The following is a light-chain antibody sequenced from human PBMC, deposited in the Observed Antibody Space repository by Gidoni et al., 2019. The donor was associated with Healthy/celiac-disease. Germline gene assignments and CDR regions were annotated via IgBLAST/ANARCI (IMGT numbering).Light chain of an antibody. CDR1: SLRSYY. V-gene: IGLV3-19*01. Sequence: SSELTQDPAVSVALGQTVRITCQGDSLRSYYASWYQQKPDRFSGSSSGNTASLTITGAQAEDEADYYCNSRDSSGNHPWVFGGGTKLTVL. J-gene: IGLJ3*02. CDR3: NSRDSSGNHPWV.